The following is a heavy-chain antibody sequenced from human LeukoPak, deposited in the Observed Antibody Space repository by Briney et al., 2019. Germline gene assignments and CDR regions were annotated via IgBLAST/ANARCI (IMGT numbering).Heavy chain of an antibody. CDR2: FDPEDGET. CDR3: ATASGDYVRDKWFDP. Sequence: ASVKVSCKVSGYTLTELSMHWVRQAPGKGLEWMGGFDPEDGETIYAQKFQGRVTMTEDTSTDTAYMELSSLRSEDTAVYYCATASGDYVRDKWFDPWGQGTLVTVSS. D-gene: IGHD4-17*01. CDR1: GYTLTELS. V-gene: IGHV1-24*01. J-gene: IGHJ5*02.